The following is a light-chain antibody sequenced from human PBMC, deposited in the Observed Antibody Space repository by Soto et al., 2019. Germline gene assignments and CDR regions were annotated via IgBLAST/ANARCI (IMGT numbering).Light chain of an antibody. CDR1: QSISSW. J-gene: IGKJ2*01. Sequence: DIPMTQSPSTLSASVGDRVTITCRASQSISSWLAWYQQKPGKAPKLLIYDASSLESGVPSRFSGSGSGTEFTLTISSLQPDDFATYYGQQYTSYSYTFGQGTKLEIK. CDR3: QQYTSYSYT. CDR2: DAS. V-gene: IGKV1-5*01.